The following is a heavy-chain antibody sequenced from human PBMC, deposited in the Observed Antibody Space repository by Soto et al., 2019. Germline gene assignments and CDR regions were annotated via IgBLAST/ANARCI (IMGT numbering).Heavy chain of an antibody. J-gene: IGHJ4*02. CDR1: GDSVSSNSAA. D-gene: IGHD1-26*01. CDR2: TYYRSQWYN. V-gene: IGHV6-1*01. CDR3: AREVIVGGIVDY. Sequence: TLSLTCAISGDSVSSNSAAWNWIRQSPSRGLEWLGRTYYRSQWYNDYAASVKSRITINPDTSKSQFSLQLDSVTPEDTAVYYCAREVIVGGIVDYWGQGTLVTVSS.